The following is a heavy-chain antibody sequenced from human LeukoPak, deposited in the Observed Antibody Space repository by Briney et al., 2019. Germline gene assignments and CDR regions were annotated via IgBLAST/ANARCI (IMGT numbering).Heavy chain of an antibody. D-gene: IGHD2-15*01. CDR1: GFTFSNYN. V-gene: IGHV3-48*01. Sequence: GGSLRLSCAASGFTFSNYNMNWVRQAPGKGLEWVSYISSSTSTIFYADSVKGRFTISRDNAKNSLYLQMNSLRAEDTAVYYCARGFLEDTQWGQGTLVTVSS. J-gene: IGHJ4*02. CDR3: ARGFLEDTQ. CDR2: ISSSTSTI.